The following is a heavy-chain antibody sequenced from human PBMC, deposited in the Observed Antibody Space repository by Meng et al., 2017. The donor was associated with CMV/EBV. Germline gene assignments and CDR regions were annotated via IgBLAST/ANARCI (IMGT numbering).Heavy chain of an antibody. CDR2: MERDGNEM. V-gene: IGHV3-7*01. CDR1: GVTFSSYW. CDR3: AREEGDF. Sequence: GESLKISCTVPGVTFSSYWMSWVRQAPGRGLEWVANMERDGNEMYYADSVKGRFTISRDNAKNSVYLQMNSLRPEDTAIYYCAREEGDFWSQGAQVTVSS. D-gene: IGHD3-3*01. J-gene: IGHJ4*02.